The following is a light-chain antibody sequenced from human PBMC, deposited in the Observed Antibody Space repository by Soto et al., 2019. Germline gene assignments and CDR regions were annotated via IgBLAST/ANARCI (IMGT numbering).Light chain of an antibody. CDR1: ITDFVSYNR. CDR2: EVS. J-gene: IGLJ1*01. CDR3: SLYTSENAYV. Sequence: QSVLTQPASLSGSPGQSVTISCTGTITDFVSYNRVSWYQQPPGTAPKLMIYEVSKRPSGVPDRFSGSKSGNTASLTISGLQAADEADYYCSLYTSENAYVYGTGTKVTVL. V-gene: IGLV2-18*01.